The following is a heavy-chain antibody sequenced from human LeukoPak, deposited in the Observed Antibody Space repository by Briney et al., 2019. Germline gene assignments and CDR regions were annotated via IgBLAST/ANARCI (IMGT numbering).Heavy chain of an antibody. J-gene: IGHJ4*02. V-gene: IGHV4-4*07. CDR3: VRGQGNCSGGSCYYLEA. D-gene: IGHD2-15*01. CDR1: GGSINSY. Sequence: SETLSLTCTVSGGSINSYWSWIRQPAGKGLEWIGRISGSGTITYNPALQSRLSISIDTSKNQFSLKLMSVTAADTAVYYCVRGQGNCSGGSCYYLEAWGQGTLVTVSS. CDR2: ISGSGTI.